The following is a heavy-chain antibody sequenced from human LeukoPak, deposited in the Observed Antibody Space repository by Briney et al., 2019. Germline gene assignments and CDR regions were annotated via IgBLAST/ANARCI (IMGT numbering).Heavy chain of an antibody. Sequence: ASVKVSCKASGYTFTSYGISWVRQAPGQGLEWMGWISAYNGNTNYAQKLQGRVTMTTDTPTSTAYMELRSLRSDDTAVYYCARVTRSSSFGVVTDYFDYWGQGTLVTVSS. CDR2: ISAYNGNT. CDR3: ARVTRSSSFGVVTDYFDY. J-gene: IGHJ4*02. D-gene: IGHD3-3*01. CDR1: GYTFTSYG. V-gene: IGHV1-18*01.